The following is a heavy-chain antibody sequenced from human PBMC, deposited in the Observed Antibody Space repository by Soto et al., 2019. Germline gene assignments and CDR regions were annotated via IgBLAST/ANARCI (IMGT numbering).Heavy chain of an antibody. J-gene: IGHJ4*02. V-gene: IGHV1-18*01. D-gene: IGHD1-26*01. CDR3: ARDRRWEPYKVFPSNY. CDR1: GYTFTSYG. Sequence: GASVKVSCKASGYTFTSYGISWVRQAPGQGLEWMGWISAYNGNTNYAQKLQGRVTMTTDTSTSTAYMELRSLRSDDTAVYYCARDRRWEPYKVFPSNYWGQGTLVTVSS. CDR2: ISAYNGNT.